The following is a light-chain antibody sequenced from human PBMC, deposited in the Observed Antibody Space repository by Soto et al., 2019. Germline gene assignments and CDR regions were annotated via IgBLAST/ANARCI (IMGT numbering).Light chain of an antibody. CDR2: EVS. CDR3: AAWDDSPSGHV. J-gene: IGLJ1*01. V-gene: IGLV2-14*01. CDR1: SSDVGGYNY. Sequence: QSALTQPASVSGSPGQSITISCTGTSSDVGGYNYVSWYQQHPGKAPKLMIYEVSNRPSGVSNRFSGSKSGNTASLTISGLQAEDEADYYCAAWDDSPSGHVFGTGTKLTVL.